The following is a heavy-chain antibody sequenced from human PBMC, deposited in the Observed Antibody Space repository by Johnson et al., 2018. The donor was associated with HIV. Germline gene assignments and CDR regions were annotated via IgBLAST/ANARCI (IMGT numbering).Heavy chain of an antibody. J-gene: IGHJ3*02. D-gene: IGHD1/OR15-1a*01. Sequence: VQLVESGGNVVRPGGSLRLSCAASGFTFDDYDMSWVRQAPGKGLEWVSGINWDGGSTAYADSMKGRFTISRDNSKNTLYLQMNSLRAEDTAVYYCAKEQPARAFDIWGQGTMVTVSS. CDR1: GFTFDDYD. V-gene: IGHV3-20*04. CDR2: INWDGGST. CDR3: AKEQPARAFDI.